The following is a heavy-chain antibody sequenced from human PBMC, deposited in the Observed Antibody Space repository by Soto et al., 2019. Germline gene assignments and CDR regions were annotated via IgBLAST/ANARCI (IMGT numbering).Heavy chain of an antibody. V-gene: IGHV4-34*01. Sequence: QVQLQQWGAGLLKPSETLSLTCAVYGGSFRGYYWSWIRQPPGKGLEWIGEIRHSGSTNYNPSLRSRATISVDTSKDQFSLTLRSVTAAATSVYYCARTYGGNSFDYWGQGTLVTVSS. CDR1: GGSFRGYY. J-gene: IGHJ4*02. D-gene: IGHD2-21*02. CDR2: IRHSGST. CDR3: ARTYGGNSFDY.